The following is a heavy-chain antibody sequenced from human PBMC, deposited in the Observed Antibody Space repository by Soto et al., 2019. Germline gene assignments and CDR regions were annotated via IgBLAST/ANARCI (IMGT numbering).Heavy chain of an antibody. CDR1: GFSLRSSGVD. J-gene: IGHJ4*02. Sequence: QITLKESGPTLVKPTQSLTLTCTFSGFSLRSSGVDVGWIRQPPGKALERLALIYWDDDKRYSPSLKSRLTISKVTSKNQVVLTMTNMDPVDTATYYCAHGREGKAVAARFDYWGQGILVTVSS. CDR2: IYWDDDK. V-gene: IGHV2-5*02. D-gene: IGHD6-19*01. CDR3: AHGREGKAVAARFDY.